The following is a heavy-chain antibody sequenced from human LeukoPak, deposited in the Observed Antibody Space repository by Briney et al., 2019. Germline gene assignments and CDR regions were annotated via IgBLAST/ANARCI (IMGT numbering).Heavy chain of an antibody. J-gene: IGHJ6*03. CDR2: INPNSGGT. CDR1: GYTFTGYY. CDR3: ARDSEYSSGWSQSYYYYMDV. Sequence: GASVKVSCKASGYTFTGYYMHWVRQAPGQGLEWMGWINPNSGGTNYAQKFQGRVTMTRDTSISTAYMELSRLRSDDTAVYYCARDSEYSSGWSQSYYYYMDVWGKGTTVTVSS. D-gene: IGHD6-19*01. V-gene: IGHV1-2*02.